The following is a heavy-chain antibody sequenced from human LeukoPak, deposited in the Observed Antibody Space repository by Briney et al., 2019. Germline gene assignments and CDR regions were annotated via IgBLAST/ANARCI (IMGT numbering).Heavy chain of an antibody. CDR1: GFTFSSYA. D-gene: IGHD2-8*02. J-gene: IGHJ4*02. V-gene: IGHV3-30-3*01. CDR3: ASLVVPIADC. CDR2: ISYDGSNK. Sequence: GGSLRLSCAASGFTFSSYAMHWVRQAPGKGLEWVAVISYDGSNKYYADSVKGRFTISRDNSKNTLYLQMNSLRAEDTAVCYCASLVVPIADCWGQGTLVTVSS.